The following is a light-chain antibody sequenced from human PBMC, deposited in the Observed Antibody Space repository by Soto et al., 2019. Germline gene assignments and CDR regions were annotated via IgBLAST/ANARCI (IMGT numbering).Light chain of an antibody. CDR1: QSISSSY. Sequence: DIVLTQSPGTLSLSPGERATLSCRASQSISSSYFAWYQQKPGQAPRLLVYGVSSRATDVPDRFSGSGSGTDFTLTISRLEPEDFAVYYCQQYTDSRPFGQGTKVDTK. V-gene: IGKV3-20*01. CDR3: QQYTDSRP. CDR2: GVS. J-gene: IGKJ1*01.